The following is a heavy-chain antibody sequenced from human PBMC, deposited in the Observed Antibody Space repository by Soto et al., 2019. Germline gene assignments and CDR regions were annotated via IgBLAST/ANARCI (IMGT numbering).Heavy chain of an antibody. J-gene: IGHJ4*02. CDR2: ISSNGGST. V-gene: IGHV3-64D*06. Sequence: GGSLRLSCSASGFTFSSYAMHWVRQAPGKGLEYVSAISSNGGSTYYADSVKGRFTISRDNSKNTLYLQMSSLRAEDTAVYYCVKSTYDSSGYYPWRFDYWGQGTLVTVSS. D-gene: IGHD3-22*01. CDR3: VKSTYDSSGYYPWRFDY. CDR1: GFTFSSYA.